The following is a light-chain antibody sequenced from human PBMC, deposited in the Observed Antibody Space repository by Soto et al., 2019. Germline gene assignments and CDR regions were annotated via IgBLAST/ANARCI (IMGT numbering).Light chain of an antibody. CDR3: NSYTNSSAVV. V-gene: IGLV2-14*01. Sequence: QSVLTQPASVSGSPGQSITISCAGTRDDIGAYDYVSWYQQHPGNAPKLLVYEVTNRPSGVSDRFSGSKSSNTASLTISGLQAEDEADYYCNSYTNSSAVVSGGGTKVTVL. J-gene: IGLJ2*01. CDR1: RDDIGAYDY. CDR2: EVT.